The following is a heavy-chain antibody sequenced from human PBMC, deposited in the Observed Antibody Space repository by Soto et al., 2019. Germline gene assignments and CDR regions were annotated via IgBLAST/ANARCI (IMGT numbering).Heavy chain of an antibody. D-gene: IGHD1-1*01. CDR2: ISWNSATI. CDR3: AKDKWGWNPPAMYFEY. V-gene: IGHV3-9*01. Sequence: DVQLVESGGGLVQPGRSLRLSCAASGFKFADYAIHWVRQVPGKGLEWVSSISWNSATILYADSVKGRFTISRDSAKNSVDLQMHSLRTDDTALYYWAKDKWGWNPPAMYFEYWGPGTRVTVSS. CDR1: GFKFADYA. J-gene: IGHJ4*02.